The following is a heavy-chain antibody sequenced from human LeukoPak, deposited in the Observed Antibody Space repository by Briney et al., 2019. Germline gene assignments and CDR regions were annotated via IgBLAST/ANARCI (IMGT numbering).Heavy chain of an antibody. CDR1: GDSLSNGGYY. Sequence: PSQTLSLICTVSGDSLSNGGYYWSWIRQPAGKGLEWIGRIYTSGSTNYNPSLKSRVTMSVDTSKNQFSLKLSSVTAADTAVYYCARDEGTLSSSWYLHWGQGTLVTVSS. CDR2: IYTSGST. V-gene: IGHV4-61*02. D-gene: IGHD6-13*01. CDR3: ARDEGTLSSSWYLH. J-gene: IGHJ4*02.